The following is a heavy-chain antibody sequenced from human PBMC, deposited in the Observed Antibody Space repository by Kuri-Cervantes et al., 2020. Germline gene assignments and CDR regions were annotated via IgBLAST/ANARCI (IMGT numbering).Heavy chain of an antibody. D-gene: IGHD2-2*01. Sequence: GGSLRLSCAASGFTFISYSMHWVRQAPGKGLEWVAVISNDGSHMYYVDPVKGRFTISRDNSQNTLFLQMNSLRAEDTAVYYCAGAFHPDIVVVPAAMFGYLSRWFDPWGQGTLVTVSS. CDR3: AGAFHPDIVVVPAAMFGYLSRWFDP. J-gene: IGHJ5*02. CDR2: ISNDGSHM. CDR1: GFTFISYS. V-gene: IGHV3-30*03.